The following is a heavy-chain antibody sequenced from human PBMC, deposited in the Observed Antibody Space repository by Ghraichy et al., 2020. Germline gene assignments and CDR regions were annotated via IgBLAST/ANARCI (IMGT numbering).Heavy chain of an antibody. CDR3: ARHVGGYTSSWLDY. V-gene: IGHV4-39*01. CDR2: IYYSGST. CDR1: GGSMSSSSYY. J-gene: IGHJ4*02. Sequence: SETLSLTCSVSGGSMSSSSYYWGWIRQPPGKGLEWIGSIYYSGSTYYNPSLKSRVIISVDTSKNQFSLKLSSVTAADAAVYYCARHVGGYTSSWLDYWGQGTLVTVSS. D-gene: IGHD6-13*01.